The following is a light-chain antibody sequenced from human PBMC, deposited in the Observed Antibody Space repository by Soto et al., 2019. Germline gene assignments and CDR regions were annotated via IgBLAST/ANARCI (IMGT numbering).Light chain of an antibody. CDR2: WAS. J-gene: IGKJ3*01. CDR1: QSVLYSSNNKNY. CDR3: QQYYSTPFT. V-gene: IGKV4-1*01. Sequence: DIVMTQSPDSLAVSLGERATINCKSSQSVLYSSNNKNYLAWYQQKPGQPPKLLIYWASTRESGVPDRFSGSGSGTVFTVTVSSLQAGDVAVYYCQQYYSTPFTFGPGTKVDI.